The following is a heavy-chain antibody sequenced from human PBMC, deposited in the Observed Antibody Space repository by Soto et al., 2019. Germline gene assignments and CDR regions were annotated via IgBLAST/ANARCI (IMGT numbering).Heavy chain of an antibody. CDR2: IIPIFGTA. J-gene: IGHJ4*02. Sequence: SVKVSCKASGGTFSSYAISWVRQAPGQGLEWMGGIIPIFGTANYAQKFQGRVTITADKSTSTAYMELSSLRSEDTAVYYCARDRGWELLAYFDFWGQGTLVTVSS. CDR1: GGTFSSYA. V-gene: IGHV1-69*06. D-gene: IGHD1-26*01. CDR3: ARDRGWELLAYFDF.